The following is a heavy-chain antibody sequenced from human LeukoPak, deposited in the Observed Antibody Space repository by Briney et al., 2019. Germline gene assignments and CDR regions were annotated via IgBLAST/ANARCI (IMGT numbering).Heavy chain of an antibody. CDR2: INTDGSNT. CDR3: ARGYSSSYRIDY. D-gene: IGHD6-6*01. CDR1: GFTFSSYW. V-gene: IGHV3-74*03. J-gene: IGHJ4*02. Sequence: GGPLSLSCAASGFTFSSYWMQWLRQVPGKGLVWVSRINTDGSNTTYADSVKGRFTISRDNAKNTLYLQMNSLSAEDTAVYYCARGYSSSYRIDYWGQGTLVTVSS.